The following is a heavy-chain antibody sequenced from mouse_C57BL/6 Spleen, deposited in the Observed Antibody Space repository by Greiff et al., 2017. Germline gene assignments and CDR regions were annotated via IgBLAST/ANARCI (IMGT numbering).Heavy chain of an antibody. CDR2: ISGGGGNT. J-gene: IGHJ1*03. CDR1: GFTFSSYT. Sequence: EVQVVESGGGLVKPGGSLKLSCAASGFTFSSYTMSWVRQTPEKRLEWVATISGGGGNTYYPDSVKGRFTISRDNAKNTLYLQMSSLRSEDTALYCCTGRREGYFDVWGTGTTVTVAS. V-gene: IGHV5-9*01. CDR3: TGRREGYFDV.